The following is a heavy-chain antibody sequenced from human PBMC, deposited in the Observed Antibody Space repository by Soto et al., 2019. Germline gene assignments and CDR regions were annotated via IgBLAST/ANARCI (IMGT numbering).Heavy chain of an antibody. D-gene: IGHD2-2*01. V-gene: IGHV3-21*01. J-gene: IGHJ4*02. CDR1: GFNFNNYG. CDR3: AREDSIIIPAVSDF. CDR2: VSKSDYT. Sequence: VGSLRLSCAVSGFNFNNYGINWVRQAPGKGLEWVSSVSKSDYTYYSDSVKGRFTISRDNAKNSVSLQMNTLRAEDTAVYYCAREDSIIIPAVSDFWGQGTLVTVSS.